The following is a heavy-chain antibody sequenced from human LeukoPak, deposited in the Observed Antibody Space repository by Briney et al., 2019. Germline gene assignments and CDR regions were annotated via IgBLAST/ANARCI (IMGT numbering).Heavy chain of an antibody. CDR3: ARDLTPHYCDSSGYL. J-gene: IGHJ4*02. D-gene: IGHD3-22*01. Sequence: GGSLRLSCAASGFTFSSYEMNWVRQAPGKGLEWVSYISSSGSTIYYADSVKGRFTISRDNAKNSLYLQMNSLRAEDTAVYYCARDLTPHYCDSSGYLWGQGTLVTVSS. CDR1: GFTFSSYE. V-gene: IGHV3-48*03. CDR2: ISSSGSTI.